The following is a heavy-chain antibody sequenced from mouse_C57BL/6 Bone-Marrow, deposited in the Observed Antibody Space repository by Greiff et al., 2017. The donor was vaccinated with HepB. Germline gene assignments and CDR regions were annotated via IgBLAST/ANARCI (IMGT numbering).Heavy chain of an antibody. CDR2: INPNNGGT. D-gene: IGHD1-1*01. V-gene: IGHV1-18*01. Sequence: VQLKQSGPELVKPGASVKIPCKASGYTFTDYNMDWVKQSHGKSLEWIGDINPNNGGTIYNQKFKGKATLTVDKSSSTAYMELRSLTSEDTAVYYCARGYGSSHSYWYFDVWGTGTTVTVSS. CDR1: GYTFTDYN. J-gene: IGHJ1*03. CDR3: ARGYGSSHSYWYFDV.